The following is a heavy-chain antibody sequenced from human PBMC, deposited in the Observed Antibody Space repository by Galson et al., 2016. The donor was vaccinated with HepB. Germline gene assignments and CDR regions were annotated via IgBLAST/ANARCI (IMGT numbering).Heavy chain of an antibody. CDR3: ARGLLGAIFN. V-gene: IGHV3-48*01. D-gene: IGHD1-26*01. J-gene: IGHJ4*02. CDR2: ISSRSSLI. Sequence: SLRLSCAASGFTFSDYDMNWVRQAPGKGLEWVSYISSRSSLIYYAESLKGRFTISRDNAKNSLYLQMNSLRAEDTAVYYCARGLLGAIFNWGQGTLVTVSS. CDR1: GFTFSDYD.